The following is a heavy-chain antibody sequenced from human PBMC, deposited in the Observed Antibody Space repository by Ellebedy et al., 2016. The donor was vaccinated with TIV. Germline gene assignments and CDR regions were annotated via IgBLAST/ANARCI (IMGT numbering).Heavy chain of an antibody. Sequence: GESLKISCAASGFTFSSYPMSWVRQAPGKGLEWVSAISVNGDRTHYADSVKGRFTISRDNSMDTLHLQMNSLRAEDTAVYYCAKGRGGGSDSSAPRYYFDYWGLGTLVTVSS. CDR1: GFTFSSYP. CDR2: ISVNGDRT. V-gene: IGHV3-23*01. J-gene: IGHJ4*02. D-gene: IGHD3-22*01. CDR3: AKGRGGGSDSSAPRYYFDY.